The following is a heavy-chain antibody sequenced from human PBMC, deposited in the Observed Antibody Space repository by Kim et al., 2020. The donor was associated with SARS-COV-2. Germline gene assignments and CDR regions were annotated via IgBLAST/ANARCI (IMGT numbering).Heavy chain of an antibody. Sequence: SETLSLTCAVSGGSISTINWWSWVRQPPGKGLEWIGEIYHSGTTTYNPSLESRASISVDKSKNQFSLKLSSVTAADTAVYYCARDRPHTYGSGTYMDVWGQGTTVTVSS. V-gene: IGHV4-4*02. J-gene: IGHJ6*02. D-gene: IGHD3-10*01. CDR2: IYHSGTT. CDR3: ARDRPHTYGSGTYMDV. CDR1: GGSISTINW.